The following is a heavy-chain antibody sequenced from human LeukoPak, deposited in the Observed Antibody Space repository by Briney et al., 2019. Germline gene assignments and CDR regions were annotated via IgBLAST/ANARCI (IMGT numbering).Heavy chain of an antibody. V-gene: IGHV4-34*01. CDR2: VNESGGT. J-gene: IGHJ5*02. CDR3: ARGQGATVPQVGKNWFDP. Sequence: SETLSLTCAVYIDSFSNYHWNWIRQTPAKGMEWIGEVNESGGTNISPSLRSRVILSVDTSKNQFSLKLISVTVANTAIYYCARGQGATVPQVGKNWFDPWGQGTRVTVSS. D-gene: IGHD1-26*01. CDR1: IDSFSNYH.